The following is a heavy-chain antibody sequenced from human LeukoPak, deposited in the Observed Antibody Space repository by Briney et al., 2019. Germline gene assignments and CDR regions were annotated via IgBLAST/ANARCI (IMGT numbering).Heavy chain of an antibody. Sequence: SETLSLTCTVSGGSINRINYYWGWIRQPPGKGLEWIGTIYYSGSTYSNPSLKSRVTISVDTSKNQFSLKLSSVTAADTAVYYCARDGYSSGWYLIWGQGTMVTVSS. V-gene: IGHV4-39*07. CDR3: ARDGYSSGWYLI. CDR1: GGSINRINYY. CDR2: IYYSGST. J-gene: IGHJ3*02. D-gene: IGHD6-19*01.